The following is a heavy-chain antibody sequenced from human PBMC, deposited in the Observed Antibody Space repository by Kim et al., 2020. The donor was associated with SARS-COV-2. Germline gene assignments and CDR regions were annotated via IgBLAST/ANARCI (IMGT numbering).Heavy chain of an antibody. CDR3: ARGSTTVARVAFDI. J-gene: IGHJ3*02. CDR1: GGSFSGYY. D-gene: IGHD4-17*01. Sequence: SETLSLTCAVYGGSFSGYYWSWIRQPPGKGLEWIGEINHSGSTNYNPSLKSRVTISVDTSKNQFSLKLSSVTAADTAVYYCARGSTTVARVAFDIWGQGTMVTVSS. V-gene: IGHV4-34*01. CDR2: INHSGST.